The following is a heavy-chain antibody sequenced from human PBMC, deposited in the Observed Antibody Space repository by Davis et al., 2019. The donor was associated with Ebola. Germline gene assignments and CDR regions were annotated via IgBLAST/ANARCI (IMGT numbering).Heavy chain of an antibody. CDR3: ARVYEYDLWSALDV. D-gene: IGHD3-3*01. V-gene: IGHV3-30-3*01. CDR1: GFTFSSYA. CDR2: ISYDGSNK. J-gene: IGHJ6*04. Sequence: GESLKISCAASGFTFSSYAMHWVRQAPGKGLEWVAVISYDGSNKYYADSVKGRFTISRDNSKSTLFVQMNSLRSEDTAVYYCARVYEYDLWSALDVWGEGTTVTVSS.